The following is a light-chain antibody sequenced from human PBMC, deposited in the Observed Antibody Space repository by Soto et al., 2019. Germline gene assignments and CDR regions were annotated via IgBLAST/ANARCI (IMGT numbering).Light chain of an antibody. CDR2: AAS. CDR3: QQSYSVPR. V-gene: IGKV1-39*01. CDR1: RSISNY. Sequence: DIQMTQSPSSLSASVGDRVTITCRASRSISNYLNWYQQKSGKAPRLLIYAASSLQTRVPSRFSGTGAGTAFTLTITSLQPEDSATYYCQQSYSVPRFGQGTRVDLK. J-gene: IGKJ1*01.